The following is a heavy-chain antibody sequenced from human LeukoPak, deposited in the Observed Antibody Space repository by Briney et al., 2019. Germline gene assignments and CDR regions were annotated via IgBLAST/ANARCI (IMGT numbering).Heavy chain of an antibody. J-gene: IGHJ4*02. CDR2: IRYDGSNK. D-gene: IGHD5-18*01. Sequence: GGSLRLSCAASGFTFSSYGMHWVRQAPGKGLEWVAFIRYDGSNKYYADSVKGRFTISRDNSKNTLYLQMNSLRAEDTAVYYCAKGGWIQLWSYDYWGQGTPVTVSS. V-gene: IGHV3-30*02. CDR1: GFTFSSYG. CDR3: AKGGWIQLWSYDY.